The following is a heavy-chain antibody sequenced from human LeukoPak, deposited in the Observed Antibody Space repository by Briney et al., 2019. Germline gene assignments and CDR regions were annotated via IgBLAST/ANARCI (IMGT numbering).Heavy chain of an antibody. Sequence: SETLSLTCTVSGGSISSSSYYWGWIRQPPGKGLEWIGSIYYSGSTYYNPSLKSRVTISVDTSKNQFSLKLSSVTAADTAVYYCARERGGVAGSSPPHQNLYYFDYWGQGTLVTVSS. CDR2: IYYSGST. CDR1: GGSISSSSYY. J-gene: IGHJ4*02. CDR3: ARERGGVAGSSPPHQNLYYFDY. V-gene: IGHV4-39*02. D-gene: IGHD6-19*01.